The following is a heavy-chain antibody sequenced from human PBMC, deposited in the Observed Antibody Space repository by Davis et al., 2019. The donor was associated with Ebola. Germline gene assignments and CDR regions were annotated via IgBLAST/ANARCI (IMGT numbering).Heavy chain of an antibody. CDR3: AKSGLSFGVVKYHYGMDV. J-gene: IGHJ6*04. CDR1: GFTFSSYS. Sequence: PGGSLRLSCAASGFTFSSYSMIWARQAPGKGPEWVSYISGGGGTIYYADSVKGRFTISRDNAKNSLYLQVNSLRDEDTAVYYCAKSGLSFGVVKYHYGMDVWGKGTTVTVSS. V-gene: IGHV3-48*02. D-gene: IGHD3-3*01. CDR2: ISGGGGTI.